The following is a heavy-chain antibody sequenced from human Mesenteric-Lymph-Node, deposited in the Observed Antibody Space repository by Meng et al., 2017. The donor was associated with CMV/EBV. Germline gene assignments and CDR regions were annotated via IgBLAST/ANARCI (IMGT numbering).Heavy chain of an antibody. CDR3: AITMARGIISFYYFGMDV. Sequence: GGSLRLSCAASGFTVSSNEMSWVRQAPGKGLEWLGEIQDDGSEAYHVDSVKGRFTISRDNAKNSLHLQMNSLRAEDTAVYYCAITMARGIISFYYFGMDVWGQGTTVTVSS. CDR2: IQDDGSEA. V-gene: IGHV3-7*01. J-gene: IGHJ6*02. CDR1: GFTVSSNE. D-gene: IGHD3-10*01.